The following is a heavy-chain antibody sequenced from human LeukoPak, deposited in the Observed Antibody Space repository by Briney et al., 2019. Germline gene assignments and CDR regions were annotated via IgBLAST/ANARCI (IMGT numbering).Heavy chain of an antibody. J-gene: IGHJ4*03. CDR1: GFTFSSYA. Sequence: GGSLRLSCAASGFTFSSYAMSWVRQAPGKGLEWVSATSGSGGSTYYADSVKGRFTISRDNSKNTLYLQMNSLRAEDTAVYYCAKDKDIAAAGTRGYFDYWGQGTTVTVSS. CDR2: TSGSGGST. V-gene: IGHV3-23*01. D-gene: IGHD6-13*01. CDR3: AKDKDIAAAGTRGYFDY.